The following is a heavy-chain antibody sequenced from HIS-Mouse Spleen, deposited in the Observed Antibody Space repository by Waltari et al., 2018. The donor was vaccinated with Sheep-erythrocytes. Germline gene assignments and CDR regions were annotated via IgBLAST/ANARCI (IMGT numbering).Heavy chain of an antibody. CDR3: ARGYCSSTSCYGYFQH. CDR2: INPNSGGT. D-gene: IGHD2-2*01. CDR1: GYTFTCYY. V-gene: IGHV1-2*02. Sequence: QVQLVQSGAEVKKPGASVKVSCTASGYTFTCYYMPWVRQAPGQGLEWMGWINPNSGGTNYAQKFQGRVTMTRDTSISTAYMELSRLRSDDTAVYYCARGYCSSTSCYGYFQHWGQDTLVTVSS. J-gene: IGHJ1*01.